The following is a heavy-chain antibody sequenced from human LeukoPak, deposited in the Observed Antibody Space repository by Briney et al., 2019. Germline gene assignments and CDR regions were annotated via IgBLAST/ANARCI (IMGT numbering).Heavy chain of an antibody. CDR2: ISGGGFAT. Sequence: GGSLRLSCAASGFTFNNYAMSWVRQAPGKGLEWVSAISGGGFATYYADSVKGRFTVSRDNSKNTLYLQMNSLRAEDTAMYYSAQALLFGEQRGGQGTLVTVSS. V-gene: IGHV3-23*01. CDR3: AQALLFGEQR. J-gene: IGHJ4*02. D-gene: IGHD3-10*01. CDR1: GFTFNNYA.